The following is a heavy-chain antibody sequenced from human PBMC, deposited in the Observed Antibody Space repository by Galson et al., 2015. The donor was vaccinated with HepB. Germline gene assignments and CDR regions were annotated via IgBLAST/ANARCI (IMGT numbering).Heavy chain of an antibody. V-gene: IGHV3-30-3*01. D-gene: IGHD3-10*01. Sequence: SLRLSCAASGFTFSSYAMHWVRQAPGKGLEWVAVISYDGSNKYYADSVKGRFTISRDNSKNTLYLQMNSLRAEDTAVYYCAREWFGELLSPTTLGSFDYWGQGTLVTVSS. CDR1: GFTFSSYA. CDR2: ISYDGSNK. CDR3: AREWFGELLSPTTLGSFDY. J-gene: IGHJ4*02.